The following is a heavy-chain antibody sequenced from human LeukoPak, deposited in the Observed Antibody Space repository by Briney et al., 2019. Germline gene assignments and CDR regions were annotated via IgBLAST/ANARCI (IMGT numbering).Heavy chain of an antibody. CDR2: IYHSGYT. J-gene: IGHJ1*01. D-gene: IGHD3-22*01. CDR1: GYSISSDCY. CDR3: ARAPRDSNGYYMGSFDT. V-gene: IGHV4-38-2*02. Sequence: PSETLSLTCSVSGYSISSDCYRAWIRQPPGQGLEWIGGIYHSGYTYYYPSLKSRVTLSVDTSKNQFSLRLSSVTAADTAVYYCARAPRDSNGYYMGSFDTWGQGTLVIVSS.